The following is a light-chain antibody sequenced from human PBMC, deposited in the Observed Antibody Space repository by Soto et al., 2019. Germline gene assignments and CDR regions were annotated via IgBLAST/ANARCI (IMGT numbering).Light chain of an antibody. J-gene: IGKJ4*01. CDR3: QYFGSSPHT. Sequence: IVLTQSPATLSLSPGERATLYCRASQSIKSVPLACYQHKRCQAPRLLMYGAFTRATGTPARFSGGGSETDFTLSVSRLEPEDFAVYYCQYFGSSPHTCGGGTKVEIK. CDR1: QSIKSVP. CDR2: GAF. V-gene: IGKV3-20*01.